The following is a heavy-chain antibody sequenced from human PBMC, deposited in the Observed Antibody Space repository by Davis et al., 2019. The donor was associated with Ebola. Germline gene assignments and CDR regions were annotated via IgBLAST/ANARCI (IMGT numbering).Heavy chain of an antibody. CDR3: ARPYGGNAYFDY. D-gene: IGHD4-23*01. Sequence: GESLKISCKASGYSFSNHWIGWVRQVPGRGLEWMGIIYPTDSDTRYSPSFQGQVTISADKSINTAYLQWSSLKASDTAMYYCARPYGGNAYFDYWGQGTLVTVSS. CDR2: IYPTDSDT. CDR1: GYSFSNHW. V-gene: IGHV5-51*01. J-gene: IGHJ4*02.